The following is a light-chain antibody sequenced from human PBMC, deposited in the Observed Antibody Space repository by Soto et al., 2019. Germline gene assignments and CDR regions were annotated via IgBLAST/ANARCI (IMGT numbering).Light chain of an antibody. V-gene: IGKV3-15*01. CDR3: QQYGDWPPET. CDR2: GAS. Sequence: EFVLTQSPATLSVSPGDRATLSCRASQSVSRNLAWYQQKPGQAPRLLIYGASTRATGVPARFSGSGSATEFTLSISSLQSEDVAVYYCQQYGDWPPETFGQGTKLEI. J-gene: IGKJ2*01. CDR1: QSVSRN.